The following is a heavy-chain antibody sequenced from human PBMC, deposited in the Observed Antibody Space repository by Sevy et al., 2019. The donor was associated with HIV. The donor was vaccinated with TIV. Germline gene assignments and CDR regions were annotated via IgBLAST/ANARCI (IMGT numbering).Heavy chain of an antibody. CDR1: GFTFSSYW. J-gene: IGHJ6*03. CDR3: ARGRDSITNELGYYYYMDV. V-gene: IGHV3-7*03. D-gene: IGHD3-16*01. Sequence: GGSLRLSCAASGFTFSSYWMSWVRQAPGKGLEWVANIKQDGSEKYYVDSVKGRFTISRDNAKNSLYLQMNSLRAEDTAVYYCARGRDSITNELGYYYYMDVWGKGTTVTVSS. CDR2: IKQDGSEK.